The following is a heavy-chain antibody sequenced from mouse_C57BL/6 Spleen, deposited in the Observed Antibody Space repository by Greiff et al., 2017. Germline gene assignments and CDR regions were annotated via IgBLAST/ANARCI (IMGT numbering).Heavy chain of an antibody. D-gene: IGHD3-3*01. J-gene: IGHJ2*01. Sequence: QVHVKQPGAELVRPGSSVKLSCKASGYTFTSYWMHWVKRRPIQGLEWIGNIDPSDSETHYNQKFKDKATLTVDKSSSTAYMQLSSLTSEDSAVYYCAREGDGNYFDYWGQGTTLTVSS. V-gene: IGHV1-52*01. CDR2: IDPSDSET. CDR3: AREGDGNYFDY. CDR1: GYTFTSYW.